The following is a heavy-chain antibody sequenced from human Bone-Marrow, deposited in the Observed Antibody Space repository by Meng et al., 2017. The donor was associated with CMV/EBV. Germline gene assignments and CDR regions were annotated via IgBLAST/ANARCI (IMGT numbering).Heavy chain of an antibody. V-gene: IGHV3-7*01. CDR2: IKQDGSEK. J-gene: IGHJ4*02. Sequence: GESLKISCAACGFTFSSYAMHWVRQAPGKGLEWVANIKQDGSEKYYVDSVKGRFTISRDNAKNSLYLQVNSLRAEDTAVYYCARGLDYSYGTSFDYWGQGTLVTVSS. CDR3: ARGLDYSYGTSFDY. D-gene: IGHD5-18*01. CDR1: GFTFSSYA.